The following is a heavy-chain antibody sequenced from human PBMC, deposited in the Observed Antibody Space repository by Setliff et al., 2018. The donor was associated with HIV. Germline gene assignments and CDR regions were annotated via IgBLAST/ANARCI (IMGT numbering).Heavy chain of an antibody. CDR2: INPNDGAT. CDR1: GYTFTSYF. D-gene: IGHD6-19*01. J-gene: IGHJ4*02. CDR3: AREYHIEATYTRLANYFDS. V-gene: IGHV1-46*01. Sequence: ASVKVSCKASGYTFTSYFLHWVRQAPGQGLEWMGIINPNDGATTYARNFEGRVTMTRDTSTNTVYMELRSLTSEDTAVFYCAREYHIEATYTRLANYFDSWGQGTLVTVSS.